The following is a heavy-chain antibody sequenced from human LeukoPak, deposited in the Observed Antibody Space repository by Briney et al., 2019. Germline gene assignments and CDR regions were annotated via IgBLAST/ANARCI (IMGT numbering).Heavy chain of an antibody. D-gene: IGHD3-3*01. Sequence: GGSLRLSCAASGFTFSSYWMTWVRRAPGKGLEWVANIEQDGSEKYYVDSVKGRFTISRDNAKNSLYLQMNSLRAEDTAVYYCARTPRANLEWLPSFDYWGQGTLVTVSS. CDR3: ARTPRANLEWLPSFDY. V-gene: IGHV3-7*03. J-gene: IGHJ4*02. CDR1: GFTFSSYW. CDR2: IEQDGSEK.